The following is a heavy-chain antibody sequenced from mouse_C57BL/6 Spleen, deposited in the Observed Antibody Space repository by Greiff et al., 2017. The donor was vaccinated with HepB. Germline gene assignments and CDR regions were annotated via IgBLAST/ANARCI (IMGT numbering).Heavy chain of an antibody. D-gene: IGHD1-1*01. CDR2: ISYDGSN. J-gene: IGHJ3*01. CDR3: ARGYGSRPAWFAY. Sequence: EVKLQESGPGLVKPSQSLSLTCSVTGYSITSGYYWNWIRQFPGNKLEWMGYISYDGSNNYNPSLKNRISITRDTSKNQFFLKLNSVTTEDTATYYCARGYGSRPAWFAYWGQGTLVTVSA. V-gene: IGHV3-6*01. CDR1: GYSITSGYY.